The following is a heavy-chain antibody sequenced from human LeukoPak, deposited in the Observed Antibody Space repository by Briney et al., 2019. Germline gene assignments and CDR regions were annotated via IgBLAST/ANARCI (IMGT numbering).Heavy chain of an antibody. CDR1: GGSISTYY. CDR2: IYYSGST. CDR3: ARGSIDSHIAATAFDF. V-gene: IGHV4-59*01. J-gene: IGHJ4*02. Sequence: SSETLSLTCAVAGGSISTYYWSWMRQPPGKGLEWVGYIYYSGSTNYNPSLKGRVTISVDTSKNQFSLKLSSVTAADTAVYYCARGSIDSHIAATAFDFWGQGTLVTVSS. D-gene: IGHD6-6*01.